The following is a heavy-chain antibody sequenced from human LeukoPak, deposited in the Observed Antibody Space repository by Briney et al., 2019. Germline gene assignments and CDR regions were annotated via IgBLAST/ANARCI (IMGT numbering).Heavy chain of an antibody. CDR3: ARRFDS. J-gene: IGHJ4*02. Sequence: GGSLRLSCAASGFTFSAFWMHWVRQAPGKGLVWVSRINSDGSSTTYADSVKGRLTISRDNAKNSLYLQMNSLRDEDTAVYYCARRFDSWGQGTLVTVSS. CDR2: INSDGSST. V-gene: IGHV3-74*01. CDR1: GFTFSAFW.